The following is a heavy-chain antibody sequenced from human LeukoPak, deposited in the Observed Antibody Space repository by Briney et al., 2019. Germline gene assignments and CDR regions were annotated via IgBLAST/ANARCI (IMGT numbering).Heavy chain of an antibody. CDR3: ATFPLIYYYGSRSYFADDY. CDR1: GFTFSDTW. Sequence: GGSLRLSCAMSGFTFSDTWMSWVRQAPGKGLEWVATIQPDGSRKYYVDSVRGRFTISRDNARNSLFLQMNSLRAEDTAVYYCATFPLIYYYGSRSYFADDYWGQGTLVTVSS. V-gene: IGHV3-7*03. D-gene: IGHD3-10*01. CDR2: IQPDGSRK. J-gene: IGHJ4*02.